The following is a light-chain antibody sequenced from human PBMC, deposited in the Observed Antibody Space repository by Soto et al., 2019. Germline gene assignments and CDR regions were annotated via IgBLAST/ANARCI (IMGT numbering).Light chain of an antibody. J-gene: IGKJ1*01. Sequence: DIQMTQAPSSLSASVGDRVTITCRASQGISNYLAWYQQKPGKVPKLLSYAASTLQSGVPSRFSGSGSGTDFTLNSSSQQPEDVATYYCQKYSSAPYTFGRGTKVEIK. CDR2: AAS. CDR3: QKYSSAPYT. CDR1: QGISNY. V-gene: IGKV1-27*01.